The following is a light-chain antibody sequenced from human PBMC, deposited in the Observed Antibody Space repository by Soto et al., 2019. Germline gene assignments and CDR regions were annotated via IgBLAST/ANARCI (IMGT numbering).Light chain of an antibody. Sequence: VLTQPPSASGSPGQSVTISCTGTSSDVGGYNYVPWYQQHPGKAPKLMIYEVSKRPSGVPDRFSGSKSGNTASLTVSGLQAEDEADYYCSSYAGSNNLYVFGTGTKATVL. CDR1: SSDVGGYNY. CDR3: SSYAGSNNLYV. J-gene: IGLJ1*01. CDR2: EVS. V-gene: IGLV2-8*01.